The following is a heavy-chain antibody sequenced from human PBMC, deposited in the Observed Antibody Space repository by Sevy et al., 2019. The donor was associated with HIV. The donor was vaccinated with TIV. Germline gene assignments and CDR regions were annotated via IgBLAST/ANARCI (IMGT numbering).Heavy chain of an antibody. Sequence: GGSLRLSCAASGFTFSSYSMNWVRQAPGKGLEWVSSISSSSSYIYYADSVKGRFTISRDNAKNSLYLQMNSLRAEDTAVYYCAGDRFEVVPAAQADYWGQGTLVTVSS. V-gene: IGHV3-21*01. CDR3: AGDRFEVVPAAQADY. CDR2: ISSSSSYI. D-gene: IGHD2-2*01. J-gene: IGHJ4*02. CDR1: GFTFSSYS.